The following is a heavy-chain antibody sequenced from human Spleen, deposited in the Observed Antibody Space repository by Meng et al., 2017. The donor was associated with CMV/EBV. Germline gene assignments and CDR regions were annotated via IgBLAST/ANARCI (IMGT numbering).Heavy chain of an antibody. D-gene: IGHD3-3*01. CDR3: AADGSRYDFWSGYYSNYYYGMDV. CDR2: IVVGSGNT. Sequence: SVKVSCKASGFTFTSSAVQWVRQARGQRLEWIGWIVVGSGNTNYAQKFQERVTITRDMSTSTAYMELSSLRSEDTAVYYCAADGSRYDFWSGYYSNYYYGMDVWGQGTTVTVSS. J-gene: IGHJ6*02. CDR1: GFTFTSSA. V-gene: IGHV1-58*01.